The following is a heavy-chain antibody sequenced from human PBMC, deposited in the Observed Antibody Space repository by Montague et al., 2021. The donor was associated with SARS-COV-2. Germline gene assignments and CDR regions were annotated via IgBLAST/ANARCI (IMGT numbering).Heavy chain of an antibody. CDR2: IYYSGST. CDR1: GGSISSSSYY. D-gene: IGHD6-13*01. J-gene: IGHJ5*02. Sequence: SETLSLTCTVPGGSISSSSYYWGWIGQPPGKGLEWIGSIYYSGSTYYNPSLKSRVTISVDTSKNQFSLRLSSVTAADTAVYYCARWGPLGQQLVGWFDPRGQGTLVTVSS. CDR3: ARWGPLGQQLVGWFDP. V-gene: IGHV4-39*01.